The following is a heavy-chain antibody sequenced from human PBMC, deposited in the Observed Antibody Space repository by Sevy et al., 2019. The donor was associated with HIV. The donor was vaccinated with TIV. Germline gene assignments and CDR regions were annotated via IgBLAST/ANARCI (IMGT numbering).Heavy chain of an antibody. CDR3: ARGXPPYSSGWYXEAFDX. J-gene: IGHJ4*02. V-gene: IGHV1-69*13. CDR2: IIPIFDTA. CDR1: GGTFSSYA. D-gene: IGHD6-19*01. Sequence: SVKVSCKASGGTFSSYAISWVRQAPGQGLEWMGGIIPIFDTANYAQKFQGRVTITADESTSTAYMELSSLRSEDTAVYYCARGXPPYSSGWYXEAFDXWGQGTLVTVSS.